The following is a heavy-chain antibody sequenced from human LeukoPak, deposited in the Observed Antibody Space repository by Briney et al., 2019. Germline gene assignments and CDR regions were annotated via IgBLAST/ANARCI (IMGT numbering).Heavy chain of an antibody. J-gene: IGHJ4*02. V-gene: IGHV1-69*04. D-gene: IGHD5-24*01. CDR3: ARGPVEMATIGY. Sequence: ASVEVSCKASGGTFSSYAISWVRQAPGQGLEWMGRIIPIFGIANYAQKFQGRVTITADKSTSTAYMELSSLRSEDTAVYYCARGPVEMATIGYWGQGTLVTVSS. CDR2: IIPIFGIA. CDR1: GGTFSSYA.